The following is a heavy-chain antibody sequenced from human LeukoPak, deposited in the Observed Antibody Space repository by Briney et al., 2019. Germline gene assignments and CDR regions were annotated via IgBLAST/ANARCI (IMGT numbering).Heavy chain of an antibody. Sequence: SETLSLTCTVSGGSISSSSYYWGWIRQPPGKGLEWIGSIYYSGSTYYNPSLKSRVTISVDTSKNQFSLKLSSVTAADTAVYYCARVYPVRVRGVGDWFDPWGQGTLVTVSS. CDR3: ARVYPVRVRGVGDWFDP. CDR2: IYYSGST. D-gene: IGHD3-10*01. J-gene: IGHJ5*02. CDR1: GGSISSSSYY. V-gene: IGHV4-39*07.